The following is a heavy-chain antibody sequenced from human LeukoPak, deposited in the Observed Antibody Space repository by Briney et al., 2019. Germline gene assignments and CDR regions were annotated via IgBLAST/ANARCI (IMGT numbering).Heavy chain of an antibody. D-gene: IGHD2-15*01. CDR2: IIPIFGTA. J-gene: IGHJ4*02. Sequence: SVKVSCKASGGTFSSYAISWVRQAPGQGLEWMGGIIPIFGTANYAQKFQGRVTITTDESTSTAYMGLSSLRSEDTAVYYCASELDCSGGSCYGYWGQGTLVTASS. CDR3: ASELDCSGGSCYGY. CDR1: GGTFSSYA. V-gene: IGHV1-69*05.